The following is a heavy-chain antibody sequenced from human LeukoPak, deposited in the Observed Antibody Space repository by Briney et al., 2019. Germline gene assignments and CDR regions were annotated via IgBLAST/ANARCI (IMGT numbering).Heavy chain of an antibody. CDR2: ISGSGSRT. CDR3: AKMQGPTPVKNYFDL. Sequence: PGGSLRLSCAASGFTFASYAMSWVRQAPGKGLEWVSAISGSGSRTYYADSVKGRFTISRDNSKNTLYLQMNSLRAEDTAVYYCAKMQGPTPVKNYFDLWGQGTLVTVSS. D-gene: IGHD4-17*01. V-gene: IGHV3-23*01. CDR1: GFTFASYA. J-gene: IGHJ4*02.